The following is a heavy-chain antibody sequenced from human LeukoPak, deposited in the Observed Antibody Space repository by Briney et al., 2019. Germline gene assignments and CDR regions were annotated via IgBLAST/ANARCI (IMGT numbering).Heavy chain of an antibody. Sequence: GGSLRLSCAASGFTFSSSSMNWVRQTRGKGMEWVSSISGESKYIYYADSVTGRFTISRDNAKNSLYLQMNSLRAEDTAVYYCARGAVFQGNYDYWGQGTQVTVSS. CDR2: ISGESKYI. CDR3: ARGAVFQGNYDY. J-gene: IGHJ4*02. D-gene: IGHD3-10*01. CDR1: GFTFSSSS. V-gene: IGHV3-21*01.